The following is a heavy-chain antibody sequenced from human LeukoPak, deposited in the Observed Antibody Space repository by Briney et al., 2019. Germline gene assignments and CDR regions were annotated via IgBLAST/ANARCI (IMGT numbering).Heavy chain of an antibody. D-gene: IGHD1-14*01. V-gene: IGHV4-59*02. Sequence: SETLSLTCTVSGASVSGHYLTWLRQPPGKGLEWIGYISHIGSTNYNPSLKSRLTISVDASKNQFSLKLTSVTAEDTAVYYCARDRISINALDMWGQGTMVTVSS. CDR2: ISHIGST. CDR3: ARDRISINALDM. CDR1: GASVSGHY. J-gene: IGHJ3*02.